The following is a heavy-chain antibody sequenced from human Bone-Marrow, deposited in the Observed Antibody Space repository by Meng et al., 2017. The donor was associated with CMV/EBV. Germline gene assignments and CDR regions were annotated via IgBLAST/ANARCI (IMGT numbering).Heavy chain of an antibody. V-gene: IGHV4-34*01. CDR1: GGSFRGYY. CDR3: ASPRRYCSGGSCSSYYGMDV. Sequence: SETLSLTCAVYGGSFRGYYWSWIRQPPGKGLEWIGEINHSGSTNYNPSLKSRVTISVDTSKNQFSLKLRSVTAADTAVYYCASPRRYCSGGSCSSYYGMDVWGQGTTVTVSS. J-gene: IGHJ6*02. D-gene: IGHD2-15*01. CDR2: INHSGST.